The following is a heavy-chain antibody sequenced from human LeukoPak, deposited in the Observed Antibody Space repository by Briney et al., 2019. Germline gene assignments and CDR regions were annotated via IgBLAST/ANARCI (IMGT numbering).Heavy chain of an antibody. V-gene: IGHV3-7*03. CDR1: GFTFSSYS. D-gene: IGHD3-22*01. Sequence: GGSLRLSCAASGFTFSSYSMNWVRQAPGKGLEWVANIKQDGSEKYYVDSVKGRFTISRDNAKNTLNLQMNSLRAEDTAVYYCARDLGQYYDTSDNWFDPWGQGTLVSVSS. CDR3: ARDLGQYYDTSDNWFDP. J-gene: IGHJ5*02. CDR2: IKQDGSEK.